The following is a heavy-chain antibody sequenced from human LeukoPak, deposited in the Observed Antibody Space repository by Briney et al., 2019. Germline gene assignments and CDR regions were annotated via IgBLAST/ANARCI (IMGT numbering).Heavy chain of an antibody. Sequence: GGSLRLSCXASGFTVSSNYMSWVRQAPGKGLEWVSVIYSGGSTYYADSVKGRFTISRDNSKNTLYLQMNSLRAEDTAVYYCARVQVAMVRGVIPGGFDYWGQGTLVTVSS. D-gene: IGHD3-10*01. CDR1: GFTVSSNY. J-gene: IGHJ4*02. CDR3: ARVQVAMVRGVIPGGFDY. V-gene: IGHV3-66*01. CDR2: IYSGGST.